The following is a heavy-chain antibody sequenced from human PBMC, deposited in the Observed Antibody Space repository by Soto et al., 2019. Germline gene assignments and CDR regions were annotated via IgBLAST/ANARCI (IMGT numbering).Heavy chain of an antibody. J-gene: IGHJ4*02. CDR2: ITFSRHKI. V-gene: IGHV3-21*01. CDR3: ATGTIAQTFDS. D-gene: IGHD2-21*01. Sequence: KPGGSLRLSCVASGFNFSTYIMDWVRQAPGKGLEWVASITFSRHKIYYADSMRGRFTVSRDKARNSLYLQLNSLTDEDTAVDYCATGTIAQTFDSWGQGTRVT. CDR1: GFNFSTYI.